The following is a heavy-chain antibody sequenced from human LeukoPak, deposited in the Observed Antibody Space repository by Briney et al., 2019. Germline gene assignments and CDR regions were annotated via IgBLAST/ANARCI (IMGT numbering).Heavy chain of an antibody. CDR2: INTNTGNP. J-gene: IGHJ6*03. V-gene: IGHV7-4-1*02. D-gene: IGHD4-17*01. Sequence: ASVKVSCKASGYTFTSYAMNWVRQAPGQGLEWMGWINTNTGNPTYAQGFTGRFVFSLDTSVSTAYLQISSLKAEDTAVYYCARDMKTYGDNYYYYYYMDVWGKGTTVTVSS. CDR1: GYTFTSYA. CDR3: ARDMKTYGDNYYYYYYMDV.